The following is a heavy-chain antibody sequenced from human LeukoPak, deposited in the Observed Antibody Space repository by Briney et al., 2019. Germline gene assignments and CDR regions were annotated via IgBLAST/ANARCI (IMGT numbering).Heavy chain of an antibody. CDR3: ARGATGFDY. V-gene: IGHV3-48*02. D-gene: IGHD3-16*01. CDR1: GFTSSNYA. CDR2: ISSRSSAI. Sequence: GGSLRLSCVDSGFTSSNYAMNWVRQAPGKGLEWVSYISSRSSAIYYADSVKGRFTISRDNAKSSLYLQMNSLRDEDTAVYYCARGATGFDYWGQGTLVTVSS. J-gene: IGHJ4*02.